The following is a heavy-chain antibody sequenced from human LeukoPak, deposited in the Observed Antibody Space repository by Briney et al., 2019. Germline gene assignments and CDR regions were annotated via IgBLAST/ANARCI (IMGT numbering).Heavy chain of an antibody. Sequence: SETPSLTCTVSGGSISSYYWSWIRQPPGKGLEWIGEINHSGSTNYNPSLKSRVTISVDTSKNQFSLKLSSVTAADTAVYYCARRQRITMIVVVKAFDYWGQGTLVTVSS. CDR3: ARRQRITMIVVVKAFDY. CDR2: INHSGST. D-gene: IGHD3-22*01. V-gene: IGHV4-34*01. J-gene: IGHJ4*02. CDR1: GGSISSYY.